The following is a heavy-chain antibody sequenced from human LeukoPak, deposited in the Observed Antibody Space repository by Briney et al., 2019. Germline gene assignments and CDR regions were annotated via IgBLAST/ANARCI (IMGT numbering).Heavy chain of an antibody. CDR1: GDSVSSNSAT. D-gene: IGHD6-19*01. V-gene: IGHV6-1*01. CDR2: TYYRSKWYN. J-gene: IGHJ4*02. Sequence: SQTLSLTCGISGDSVSSNSATWIWIRQSPSRGLEWLGRTYYRSKWYNDYAVSLQGRISIDPDTSKNQFSLQLNSVTPEDTALYCCARAPHGSGCDYWGQGTLVTVSS. CDR3: ARAPHGSGCDY.